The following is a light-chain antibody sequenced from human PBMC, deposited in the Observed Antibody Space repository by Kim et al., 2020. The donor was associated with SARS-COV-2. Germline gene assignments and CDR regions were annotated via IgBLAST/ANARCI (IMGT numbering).Light chain of an antibody. CDR1: SSNIGNYY. Sequence: QRVTISCSGSSSNIGNYYVYWYQHLPGTAPKLLIYSNNQRPSGVPNRFSGSKSGTSASLAISGLQSEDEGDYYCAAWDDTLSGHVVFGGGTKVTVL. J-gene: IGLJ2*01. CDR2: SNN. CDR3: AAWDDTLSGHVV. V-gene: IGLV1-47*02.